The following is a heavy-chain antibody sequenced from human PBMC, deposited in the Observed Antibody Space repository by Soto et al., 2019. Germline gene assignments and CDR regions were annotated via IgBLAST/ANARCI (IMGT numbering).Heavy chain of an antibody. J-gene: IGHJ4*02. CDR3: ARDKDSSGWLDY. V-gene: IGHV3-30-3*01. Sequence: QVQLVESGGGVVQPGRSLRLSCAASGFTFSSYAMHWVRQAPGKGLEWVAVISYDGSNKYYADSVKGRFTISRDNSKNTRYLQMNSLRAEDTAVYYCARDKDSSGWLDYWGQGTLVTVSS. D-gene: IGHD6-19*01. CDR2: ISYDGSNK. CDR1: GFTFSSYA.